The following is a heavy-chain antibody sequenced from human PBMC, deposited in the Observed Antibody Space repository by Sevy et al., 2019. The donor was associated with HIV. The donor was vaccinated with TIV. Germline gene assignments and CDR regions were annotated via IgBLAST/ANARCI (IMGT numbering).Heavy chain of an antibody. CDR2: ISWDGGST. Sequence: GGSLRLSCAASAFTFDDYAMHWVRQAPGKGLEWVSLISWDGGSTYYADSVKGRFTISRDNSKNSLYLQMNSLRAEDTALYYCAKGYYYDSSGYRDLDYWGQGTLVTVSS. CDR3: AKGYYYDSSGYRDLDY. J-gene: IGHJ4*02. CDR1: AFTFDDYA. V-gene: IGHV3-43D*03. D-gene: IGHD3-22*01.